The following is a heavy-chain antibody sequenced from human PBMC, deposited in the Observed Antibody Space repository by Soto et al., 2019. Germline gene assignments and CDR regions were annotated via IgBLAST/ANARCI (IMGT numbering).Heavy chain of an antibody. CDR3: ARELYSGYDLGVFDY. D-gene: IGHD5-12*01. CDR1: GGSFSSSSYH. J-gene: IGHJ4*02. Sequence: SETLSLTCTVSGGSFSSSSYHWGWIRQPPGKGLEWIGSFYYTGNTDYNPSLKSRVTISVDTSKNQFSLTLTSVTAADTAVYYCARELYSGYDLGVFDYWGQGTLVTVSS. CDR2: FYYTGNT. V-gene: IGHV4-61*01.